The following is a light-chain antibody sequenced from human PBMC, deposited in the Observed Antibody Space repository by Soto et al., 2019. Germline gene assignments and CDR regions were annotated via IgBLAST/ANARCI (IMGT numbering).Light chain of an antibody. Sequence: QLTQSPSSLSASVGDRVTITCRASQSIDIYLHWYQQKPGKAPKLLIYSASSSQCGVPSRFSGSGSGTDFTLTISSLQPEDSATYYCQQSYSHPTFGQGTKVEVK. V-gene: IGKV1-39*01. J-gene: IGKJ1*01. CDR2: SAS. CDR1: QSIDIY. CDR3: QQSYSHPT.